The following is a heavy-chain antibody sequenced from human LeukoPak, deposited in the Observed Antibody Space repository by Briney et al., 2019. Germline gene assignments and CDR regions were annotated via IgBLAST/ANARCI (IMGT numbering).Heavy chain of an antibody. CDR3: ARDYSSSWSYGMDV. V-gene: IGHV3-33*01. CDR2: VLYDGSKR. D-gene: IGHD6-13*01. J-gene: IGHJ6*02. Sequence: GGSLRLSCAASEFTFSNYGLRWVRQAPGKGLEWVAVVLYDGSKRYYADSVKGRFTISRDNSKNTLYLQMNSLRAEDTAVYYCARDYSSSWSYGMDVWGQGTTVTVSS. CDR1: EFTFSNYG.